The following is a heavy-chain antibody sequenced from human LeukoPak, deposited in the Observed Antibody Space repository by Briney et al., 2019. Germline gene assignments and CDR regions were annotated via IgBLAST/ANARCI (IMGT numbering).Heavy chain of an antibody. J-gene: IGHJ4*02. Sequence: GGSLRLSCVASGFTFKNSWMQWVRQAPGKGLVCVSRMDADGSNTHYVDSVKGRFTISRDNAKNSLYLQMNSLRAEDTAVYYCARGGSSWTPFNYWGQGTLVTVSS. CDR2: MDADGSNT. D-gene: IGHD6-13*01. CDR1: GFTFKNSW. V-gene: IGHV3-74*01. CDR3: ARGGSSWTPFNY.